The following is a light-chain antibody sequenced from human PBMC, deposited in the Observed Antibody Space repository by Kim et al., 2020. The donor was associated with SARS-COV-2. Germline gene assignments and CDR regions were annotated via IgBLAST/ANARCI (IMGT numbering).Light chain of an antibody. Sequence: EIVLTQSPDTLSLSPGERATLSCRASHSVSSNSLAWYQQKPGQAPRLLIYAASSRATGIPDRVSGSGSGTDFTLTISRLEPEDFAVYYCQQYGSSPPRTFGQGTKVDIK. CDR1: HSVSSNS. CDR3: QQYGSSPPRT. V-gene: IGKV3-20*01. CDR2: AAS. J-gene: IGKJ1*01.